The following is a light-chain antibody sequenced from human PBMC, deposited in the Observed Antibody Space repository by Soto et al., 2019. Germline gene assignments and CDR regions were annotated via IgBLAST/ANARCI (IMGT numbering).Light chain of an antibody. CDR1: QSISYTSNNNTY. V-gene: IGKV4-1*01. Sequence: DIVMTQFPGSLAVSLGERATINCKSSQSISYTSNNNTYLAWFQQRPRQPPKLLIYWASTRESGVSGRCSGSGSVTEFTLQIRSFQDEDVALYYCQQYYASPFTFGPGTKVEI. J-gene: IGKJ3*01. CDR3: QQYYASPFT. CDR2: WAS.